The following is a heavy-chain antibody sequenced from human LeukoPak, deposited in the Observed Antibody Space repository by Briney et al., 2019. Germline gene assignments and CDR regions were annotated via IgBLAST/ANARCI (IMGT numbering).Heavy chain of an antibody. V-gene: IGHV3-7*01. J-gene: IGHJ4*02. CDR2: IKQDGSEK. D-gene: IGHD3/OR15-3a*01. Sequence: GGSLRLSCAASGFTFSSYWMSWVRQAPGKGLEWVANIKQDGSEKYYVDSVKGRFTISRDNAKNSLYLQMNSLRAEDTAVYYCARGDWLSQYPFDYWGQGTLVTASS. CDR1: GFTFSSYW. CDR3: ARGDWLSQYPFDY.